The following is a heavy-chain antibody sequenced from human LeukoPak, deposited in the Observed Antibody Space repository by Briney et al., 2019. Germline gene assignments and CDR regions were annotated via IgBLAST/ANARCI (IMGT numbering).Heavy chain of an antibody. CDR2: IYSSGST. CDR1: GDSISGYY. D-gene: IGHD6-13*01. CDR3: ASGAGGSSSSGGNY. Sequence: PSETLSLTCTVSGDSISGYYWSWIRQPPGKGLEWIGFIYSSGSTNYNPSLKSRVTISVDTSKNQFSLKLSSVTAADTAVYYCASGAGGSSSSGGNYWGQGTLVTVSS. J-gene: IGHJ4*02. V-gene: IGHV4-59*01.